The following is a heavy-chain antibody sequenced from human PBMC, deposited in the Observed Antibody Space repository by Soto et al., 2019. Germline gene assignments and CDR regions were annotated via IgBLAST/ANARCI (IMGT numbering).Heavy chain of an antibody. V-gene: IGHV1-3*01. CDR3: ARETSGIAVAGACFDY. CDR2: INAGNGNT. Sequence: ASVKVSCKASGYIFNNYVLHWVRQAPGQRLEWVGWINAGNGNTKYSQKFQGRVTMTTDTSTSTAYMELRSLRSDDTAVYYCARETSGIAVAGACFDYWGQGTLVTVSS. CDR1: GYIFNNYV. D-gene: IGHD6-19*01. J-gene: IGHJ4*02.